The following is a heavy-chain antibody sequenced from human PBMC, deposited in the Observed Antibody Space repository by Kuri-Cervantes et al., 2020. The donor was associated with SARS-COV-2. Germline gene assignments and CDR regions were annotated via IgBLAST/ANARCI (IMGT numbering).Heavy chain of an antibody. V-gene: IGHV3-23*03. CDR1: GFTFSRHA. Sequence: GESLKISCAASGFTFSRHAMSWVRQAPGKGLEWVSVIYNGGQTTYYADSVKGRFSISRDDSKNTLFLQMNSLTVEDTAVYHCVKDFPLYDSGASWGQGTLVTVSS. J-gene: IGHJ5*02. D-gene: IGHD3-10*01. CDR3: VKDFPLYDSGAS. CDR2: IYNGGQTT.